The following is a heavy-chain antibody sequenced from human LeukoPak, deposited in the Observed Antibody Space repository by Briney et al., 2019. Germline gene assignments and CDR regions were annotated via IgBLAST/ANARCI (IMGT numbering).Heavy chain of an antibody. CDR2: ISGSSGII. D-gene: IGHD6-19*01. V-gene: IGHV3-48*01. CDR1: GFTFNTYT. Sequence: GGSLRLSCAASGFTFNTYTMNWVRQAPGKGLEWVSYISGSSGIIDYADSVRGRFTISRDNAKNSLYLQMNSLRAEDTAVYYCAGRPSGWYSSDAFDIWGQGTMVTVSS. CDR3: AGRPSGWYSSDAFDI. J-gene: IGHJ3*02.